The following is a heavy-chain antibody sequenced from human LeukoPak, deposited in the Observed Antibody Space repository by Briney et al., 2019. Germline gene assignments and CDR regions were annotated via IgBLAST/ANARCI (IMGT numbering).Heavy chain of an antibody. J-gene: IGHJ5*02. CDR2: IYHSGST. V-gene: IGHV4-4*02. CDR1: GGSISRSNW. CDR3: ATEISSSRKWFDP. D-gene: IGHD6-6*01. Sequence: SETLSLTCAVYGGSISRSNWWSWVRQPPGKGLEWIGEIYHSGSTNYNPSLKSRLTISIDKSKNQFSLNLTSVTAADTAVYYCATEISSSRKWFDPWGQGILVTVSS.